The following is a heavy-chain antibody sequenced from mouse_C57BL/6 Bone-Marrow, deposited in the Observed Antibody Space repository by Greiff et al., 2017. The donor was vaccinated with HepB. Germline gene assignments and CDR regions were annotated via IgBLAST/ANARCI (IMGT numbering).Heavy chain of an antibody. D-gene: IGHD2-1*01. CDR1: GYAFSSSW. CDR3: AREGVYYGNYFYY. CDR2: IYPGDGDT. V-gene: IGHV1-82*01. Sequence: QVQLQQSGPELVKPGASVKISCKASGYAFSSSWMNWVKQRPGKGLEWIGRIYPGDGDTNYNGKFKGKATLTADNSSSTAYMQLSSLTSEDSAVYFCAREGVYYGNYFYYWGQGTTLTVSS. J-gene: IGHJ2*01.